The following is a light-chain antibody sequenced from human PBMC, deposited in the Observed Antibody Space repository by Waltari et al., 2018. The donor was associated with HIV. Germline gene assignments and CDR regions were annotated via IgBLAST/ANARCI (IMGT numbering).Light chain of an antibody. V-gene: IGLV2-14*03. Sequence: QSALTQPASVSGFLGQSINISCTGISTDSRFYQYVSWYQQYPGTIPRLIIFDINNRPSGVSDPFSGSRSGNSASLTFSGLQSGDEAHYYCASNRLDYTLIFGGGTKLTVL. CDR1: STDSRFYQY. J-gene: IGLJ2*01. CDR3: ASNRLDYTLI. CDR2: DIN.